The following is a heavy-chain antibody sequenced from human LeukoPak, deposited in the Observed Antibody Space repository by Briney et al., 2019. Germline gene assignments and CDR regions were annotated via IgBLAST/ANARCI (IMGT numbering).Heavy chain of an antibody. Sequence: GGSLRLSCAASGFTVSSNYMSWVRQAPGKGLEWVSVIYSGGSTYYADSVKGRFTISRDNSKNTLYLQMNSLRAEDTALYYCARDPPVGYCGGDCYTDYWGQGTLVTVSS. V-gene: IGHV3-66*02. CDR1: GFTVSSNY. CDR3: ARDPPVGYCGGDCYTDY. J-gene: IGHJ4*02. CDR2: IYSGGST. D-gene: IGHD2-21*02.